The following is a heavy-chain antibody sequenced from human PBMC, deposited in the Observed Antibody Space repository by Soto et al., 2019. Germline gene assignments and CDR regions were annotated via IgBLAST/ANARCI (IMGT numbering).Heavy chain of an antibody. Sequence: QVQLVQSGAEVTKPGASVKVSCKASGYTFTSYFITWVRQAPEQGLEWMGWVSAYNGNANYAQTLYGRVTMTTDTTTSTAYMELRSLRFDDTAVYYCARQNYYSGMDVWGQGTTVTVSS. J-gene: IGHJ6*02. CDR2: VSAYNGNA. CDR1: GYTFTSYF. V-gene: IGHV1-18*01. CDR3: ARQNYYSGMDV.